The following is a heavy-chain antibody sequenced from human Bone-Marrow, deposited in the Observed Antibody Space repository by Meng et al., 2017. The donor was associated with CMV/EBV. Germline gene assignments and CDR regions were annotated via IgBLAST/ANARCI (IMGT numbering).Heavy chain of an antibody. CDR3: AQLRGRRQLALSDYGMDV. Sequence: GESLKISCAASGFTFSSYGMHWVRQAPGKGLEWVAFIRYDGSNKYYADSVKGRFTISRDNSKNTLYLQMNSKRAEDTAVYYCAQLRGRRQLALSDYGMDVWGQGTTVTVSS. CDR2: IRYDGSNK. V-gene: IGHV3-30*02. D-gene: IGHD6-6*01. J-gene: IGHJ6*02. CDR1: GFTFSSYG.